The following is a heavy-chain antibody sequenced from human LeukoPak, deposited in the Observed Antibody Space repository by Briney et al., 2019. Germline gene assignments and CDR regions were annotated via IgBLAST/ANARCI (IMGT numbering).Heavy chain of an antibody. Sequence: ASVKVPCKASGYSFTGYYMHWVRQAPGQGLEWMGWINPNSGGTNYAQKFQGRVTMTRDTSISTAYMELSRLRSDDTAVYYCARYGITIFGVVIMGPGYNNWFDPWGQGTLVTVSS. CDR1: GYSFTGYY. CDR3: ARYGITIFGVVIMGPGYNNWFDP. D-gene: IGHD3-3*01. V-gene: IGHV1-2*02. CDR2: INPNSGGT. J-gene: IGHJ5*02.